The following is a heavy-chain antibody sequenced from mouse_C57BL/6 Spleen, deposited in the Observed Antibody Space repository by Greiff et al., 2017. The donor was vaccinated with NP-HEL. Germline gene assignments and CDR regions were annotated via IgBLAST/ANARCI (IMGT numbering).Heavy chain of an antibody. V-gene: IGHV5-4*01. CDR2: ISDGGSYT. D-gene: IGHD4-1*01. J-gene: IGHJ3*01. CDR1: GFTFSSYA. CDR3: ARDLLGLAY. Sequence: EVMLVESGGGLVKPGGSLKLSCAASGFTFSSYAMSWVRQTPEKRLEWVATISDGGSYTYYPDNVKGRFTISRDNAKNNLYLQMSHLKSEDTARYYCARDLLGLAYWGQGTLVTVSA.